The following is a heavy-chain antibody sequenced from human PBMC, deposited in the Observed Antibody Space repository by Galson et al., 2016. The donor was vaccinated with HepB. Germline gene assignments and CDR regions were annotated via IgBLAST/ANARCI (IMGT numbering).Heavy chain of an antibody. D-gene: IGHD6-19*01. CDR2: IYSGGST. Sequence: SLRLSCAASGFTVSNKYMSWVRQAPGKGLEWLSVIYSGGSTYYADSVKGRLTISRDNYKNKMYLQMNSLRGEDKAVYYCAVEGGIDVAGLEFHYYSGMDVWGQGTTVTVSS. J-gene: IGHJ6*02. V-gene: IGHV3-53*01. CDR1: GFTVSNKY. CDR3: AVEGGIDVAGLEFHYYSGMDV.